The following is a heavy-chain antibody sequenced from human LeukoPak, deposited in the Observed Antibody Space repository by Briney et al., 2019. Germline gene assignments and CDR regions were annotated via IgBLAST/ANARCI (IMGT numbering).Heavy chain of an antibody. CDR3: ARAGMVRGVITTLFDY. Sequence: ASVKVSCKASGYTLTSYGISWVRQAPGQGLEWMGWITAYNGNTNYAHKLQGRVTMTTDTSTSTAYMELRSLRSDDTAVYYCARAGMVRGVITTLFDYWGQGTLVTVSS. J-gene: IGHJ4*02. CDR2: ITAYNGNT. CDR1: GYTLTSYG. D-gene: IGHD3-10*01. V-gene: IGHV1-18*01.